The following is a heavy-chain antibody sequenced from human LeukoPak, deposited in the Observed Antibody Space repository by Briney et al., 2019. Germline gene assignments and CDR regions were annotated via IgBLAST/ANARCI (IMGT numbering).Heavy chain of an antibody. D-gene: IGHD5-18*01. Sequence: GGSLRLSCAASGFTFSSYAMSWVRQAPGKGLEWVSAISGSGGSTYYADSVKGRFTISRDNAKNSLYLQMNSLRAEDTAVYYCARDVGGYSYGRHLDAFDIWGQGTMVTVSS. CDR3: ARDVGGYSYGRHLDAFDI. CDR1: GFTFSSYA. CDR2: ISGSGGST. V-gene: IGHV3-23*01. J-gene: IGHJ3*02.